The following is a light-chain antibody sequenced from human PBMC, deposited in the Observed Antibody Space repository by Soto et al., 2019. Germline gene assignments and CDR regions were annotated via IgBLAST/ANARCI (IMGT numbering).Light chain of an antibody. CDR2: GAS. J-gene: IGKJ2*01. CDR3: QQSGSSFYT. CDR1: QSVSSAY. Sequence: EIVLTQSPGTLSLSPGERATLSCRASQSVSSAYLAWYQQIPGQAPRLLIYGASSRATGIPDRCSGSGSETDFTLTISVLEPEDFAVYYCQQSGSSFYTFGQGTKLEIK. V-gene: IGKV3-20*01.